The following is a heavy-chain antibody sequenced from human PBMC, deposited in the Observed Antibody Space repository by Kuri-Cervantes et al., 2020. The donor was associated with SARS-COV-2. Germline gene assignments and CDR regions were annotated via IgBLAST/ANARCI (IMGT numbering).Heavy chain of an antibody. D-gene: IGHD3-22*01. V-gene: IGHV3-48*02. Sequence: LSLTGAASGFTFSSYSMNWVRQAPGKGLEWISYISSSSTIYYADSVKGRFTISRDNAKNSLYLQMNSLRDEDTAVYYCARETLGPYYYDSSGYRNDAFDIWGQGTMVTVSS. CDR3: ARETLGPYYYDSSGYRNDAFDI. J-gene: IGHJ3*02. CDR1: GFTFSSYS. CDR2: ISSSSTI.